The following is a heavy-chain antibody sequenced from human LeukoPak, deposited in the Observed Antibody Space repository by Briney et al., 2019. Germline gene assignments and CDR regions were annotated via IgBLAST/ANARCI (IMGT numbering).Heavy chain of an antibody. CDR2: ICYDGSNK. D-gene: IGHD1-26*01. Sequence: PGGSLRLSCAASGFTFSSYVMHWVRQAPGKGLEWGAVICYDGSNKYYAHSMKGSFTNSRDNSKNTLYLQMNSLRAEDTAVYYCAKWEYRYSGSYHWGQGTLVTVSS. CDR3: AKWEYRYSGSYH. V-gene: IGHV3-33*06. J-gene: IGHJ5*02. CDR1: GFTFSSYV.